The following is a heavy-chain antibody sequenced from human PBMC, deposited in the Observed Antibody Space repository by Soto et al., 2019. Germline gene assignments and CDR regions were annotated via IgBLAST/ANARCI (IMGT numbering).Heavy chain of an antibody. J-gene: IGHJ6*02. CDR1: GFSLSTSGMC. V-gene: IGHV2-70*01. D-gene: IGHD3-10*01. CDR3: ARMSMVPDYYYYGMDV. Sequence: SGPTLVNPTQTLTLTCTFSGFSLSTSGMCVSWIRQPPEKALEWLALIDWDDDKYYSTSLKTRLTISKDTSKNQVVLTMTNMDPVDTATYYCARMSMVPDYYYYGMDVWGQGTTVTVSS. CDR2: IDWDDDK.